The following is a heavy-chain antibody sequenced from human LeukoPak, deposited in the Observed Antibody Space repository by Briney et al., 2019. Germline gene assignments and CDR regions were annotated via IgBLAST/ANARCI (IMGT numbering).Heavy chain of an antibody. J-gene: IGHJ4*02. V-gene: IGHV4-31*03. CDR3: ARAWYYDILTGLFDY. Sequence: PQTLSLTCTVSGGSISSGGYYWSWIRQHPGKGLEWIGYIYYSGSTYYNPSLKSRVTISVDTSKNQFSLKLSSVTAADTAVYYCARAWYYDILTGLFDYWGQGTLVTVSS. D-gene: IGHD3-9*01. CDR1: GGSISSGGYY. CDR2: IYYSGST.